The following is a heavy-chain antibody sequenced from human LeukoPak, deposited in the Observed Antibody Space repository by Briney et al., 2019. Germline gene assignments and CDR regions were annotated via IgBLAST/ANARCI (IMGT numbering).Heavy chain of an antibody. Sequence: PSETLSLTCTVSGGFISRYYWSWIRQPPGKGLEWIGYADHSGDTKHNPSLKSRVTISVDTSKNQFSLKLSSVTAADTAMYYCARDSSGWSGWFGPWGQGTLVTVSS. CDR3: ARDSSGWSGWFGP. D-gene: IGHD6-19*01. CDR2: ADHSGDT. J-gene: IGHJ5*02. CDR1: GGFISRYY. V-gene: IGHV4-59*12.